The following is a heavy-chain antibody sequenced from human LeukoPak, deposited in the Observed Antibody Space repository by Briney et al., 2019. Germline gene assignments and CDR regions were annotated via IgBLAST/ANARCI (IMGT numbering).Heavy chain of an antibody. V-gene: IGHV4-59*12. J-gene: IGHJ6*02. D-gene: IGHD3-3*01. CDR1: GGSISSYY. Sequence: NPSETLSLTCTVSGGSISSYYWSWIRQPPGKGLEWIGYIYYSGSTNYNPSLKSRVTISVDTSKNQFSLKLSSVTAADTAVYYCARVRVLRFLEWLNQYYYGMDVWGQGTTVTVSS. CDR3: ARVRVLRFLEWLNQYYYGMDV. CDR2: IYYSGST.